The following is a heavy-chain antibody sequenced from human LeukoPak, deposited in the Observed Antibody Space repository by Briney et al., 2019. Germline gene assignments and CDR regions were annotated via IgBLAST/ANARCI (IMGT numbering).Heavy chain of an antibody. CDR3: ARDLDDYVWGSYRASFDY. CDR2: ISSSSSTI. V-gene: IGHV3-48*04. D-gene: IGHD3-16*02. J-gene: IGHJ4*02. Sequence: PGGSLRLSCAASGFTFTSHSMNWVRQAPGKGLEWVSCISSSSSTIYYADSVKGRFTISRDNAKNSLYLQMNSLRAEDTAVYYCARDLDDYVWGSYRASFDYWGQGTLVTVSS. CDR1: GFTFTSHS.